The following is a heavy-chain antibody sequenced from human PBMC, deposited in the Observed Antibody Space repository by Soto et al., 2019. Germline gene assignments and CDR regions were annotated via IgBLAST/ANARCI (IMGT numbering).Heavy chain of an antibody. D-gene: IGHD3-22*01. Sequence: SETLSLTCTVSGGPISSSSYYWGWIRQPPGKGLEWIGSIYYSGSTYYNPSLKSRVTISVDTSKNQFSLKLSSVTAADTAVYYCATLPGITMIVAGWYFDLWGRGTLVTVSS. CDR1: GGPISSSSYY. CDR3: ATLPGITMIVAGWYFDL. J-gene: IGHJ2*01. V-gene: IGHV4-39*01. CDR2: IYYSGST.